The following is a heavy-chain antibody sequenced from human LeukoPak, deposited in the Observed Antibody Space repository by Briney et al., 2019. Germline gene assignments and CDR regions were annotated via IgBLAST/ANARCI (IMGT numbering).Heavy chain of an antibody. D-gene: IGHD2-15*01. Sequence: NPSETLSLTCTVSGGSISSYYWSWIRQPPGKGLEWIGYIYYSGSTNYNPSLKSRVTISVDTSKNQFSLKLSSVTAADTAVYYCARLGYCSGGSCLPGDYYYYYYGMDVWGQGTTVTVSS. CDR1: GGSISSYY. V-gene: IGHV4-59*01. J-gene: IGHJ6*02. CDR2: IYYSGST. CDR3: ARLGYCSGGSCLPGDYYYYYYGMDV.